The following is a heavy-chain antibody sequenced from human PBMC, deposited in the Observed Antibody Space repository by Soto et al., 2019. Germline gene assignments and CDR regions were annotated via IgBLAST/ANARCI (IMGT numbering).Heavy chain of an antibody. Sequence: SETLSLTCTVSGGSISSGDYYWSWIRQPPGKGLEWIGYIYYSGSTYYNPSLKSRVTISVDTSKNQFSLKLSSVTAADTAVYYCARAFDILTRYYFDYWGQGTLVTVS. V-gene: IGHV4-30-4*01. CDR1: GGSISSGDYY. CDR3: ARAFDILTRYYFDY. D-gene: IGHD3-9*01. J-gene: IGHJ4*02. CDR2: IYYSGST.